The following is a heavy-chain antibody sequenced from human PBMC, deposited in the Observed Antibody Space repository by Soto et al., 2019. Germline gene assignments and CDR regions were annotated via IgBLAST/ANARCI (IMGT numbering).Heavy chain of an antibody. CDR1: GSSFSTLG. D-gene: IGHD4-4*01. CDR2: ISGYNGDT. CDR3: VTGNRDDYNPMEY. V-gene: IGHV1-18*01. Sequence: QVQLMQSGPEVKKPGASVKVSCEASGSSFSTLGITWVRQAPGEGLEWVGWISGYNGDTKYAQKFQGRVTMTTETSTNTAYMDLRSLRPDDTAVYYCVTGNRDDYNPMEYWGQGTLVTVSS. J-gene: IGHJ4*02.